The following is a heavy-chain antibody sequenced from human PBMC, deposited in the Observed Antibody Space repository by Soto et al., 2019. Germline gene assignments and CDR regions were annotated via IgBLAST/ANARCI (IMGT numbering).Heavy chain of an antibody. CDR1: GFTFSNAW. CDR3: TTGGITIFGVVITNFDY. Sequence: PGGSLRLSCAASGFTFSNAWMSWVRQAPGKGLEWVARIKSKIDGGTTDHAAPVKGRFTISRDDSKNTLYLQMNSLKTEDTAVYYCTTGGITIFGVVITNFDYWGQGTLVTVSS. CDR2: IKSKIDGGTT. D-gene: IGHD3-3*01. J-gene: IGHJ4*02. V-gene: IGHV3-15*01.